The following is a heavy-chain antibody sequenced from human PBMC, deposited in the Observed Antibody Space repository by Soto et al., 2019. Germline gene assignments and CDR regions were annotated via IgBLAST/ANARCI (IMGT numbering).Heavy chain of an antibody. V-gene: IGHV3-23*01. Sequence: GGSLRLSCAASGFTFSSYAMSWVRQAPGKGLEWVSAISGSGGSTYYADSVKGRFTISRDNSKNTLYLQMNSLRAEDTAVYYCARDLAYGSGSYFSPWGQGTLVTVSS. D-gene: IGHD3-10*01. CDR1: GFTFSSYA. CDR3: ARDLAYGSGSYFSP. CDR2: ISGSGGST. J-gene: IGHJ5*02.